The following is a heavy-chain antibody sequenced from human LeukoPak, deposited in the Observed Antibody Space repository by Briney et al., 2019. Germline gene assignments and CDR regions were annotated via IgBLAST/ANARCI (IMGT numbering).Heavy chain of an antibody. CDR1: GGSFSGYY. D-gene: IGHD3-3*01. V-gene: IGHV4-34*01. CDR3: ARGFTIFGVVIPRYYGMDV. Sequence: PSETLSLTCAVYGGSFSGYYWSWIRQPPVKGLEWIGEINHSGSTNYNPSLKSRVTISVDTSKNQFSLKLSSVTAADTAVYYCARGFTIFGVVIPRYYGMDVWGQGTTVTVSS. J-gene: IGHJ6*02. CDR2: INHSGST.